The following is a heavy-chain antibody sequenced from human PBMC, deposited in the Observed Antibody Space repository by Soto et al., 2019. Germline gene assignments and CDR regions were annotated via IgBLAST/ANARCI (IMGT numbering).Heavy chain of an antibody. CDR2: VSASAGTT. D-gene: IGHD2-21*02. CDR3: VKGGSYCGGDCPGTWFDS. J-gene: IGHJ5*01. V-gene: IGHV3-23*01. Sequence: PGGSLRLSCAASGFTFSDYAMNWVRQAPGKGLQWVSVVSASAGTTYYADSVKGRFTISRDNSKNTMYMQMNSLRAEDTAVYYCVKGGSYCGGDCPGTWFDSWGQGTLVTVSS. CDR1: GFTFSDYA.